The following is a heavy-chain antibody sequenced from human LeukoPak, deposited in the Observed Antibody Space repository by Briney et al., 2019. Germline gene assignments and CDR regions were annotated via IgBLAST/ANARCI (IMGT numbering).Heavy chain of an antibody. Sequence: GGSLRLSCAASGYTVSSNYMSWVRQAPGKGLEWVSVINSGGSTYYADSVKGRFTISRDNSKNTLYLQMNSLRAEDTAVYYCARGPYSSSWYTAEVAYFDYWGQGTLVTVSS. CDR3: ARGPYSSSWYTAEVAYFDY. CDR2: INSGGST. D-gene: IGHD6-13*01. V-gene: IGHV3-53*01. J-gene: IGHJ4*02. CDR1: GYTVSSNY.